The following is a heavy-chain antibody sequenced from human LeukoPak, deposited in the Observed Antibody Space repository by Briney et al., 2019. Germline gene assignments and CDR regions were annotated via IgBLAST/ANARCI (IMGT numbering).Heavy chain of an antibody. CDR3: ARDSIDGYYYFDY. D-gene: IGHD1-1*01. J-gene: IGHJ4*02. V-gene: IGHV1-2*02. Sequence: ASVKVSCKASGYTFTGYYMHWVRQAPGQGLEWMGWINANSGGTSYAQKFQGRVTVTRDTSISTAYMELTRLTSDDTAAYYCARDSIDGYYYFDYWGQGTLVTVSS. CDR2: INANSGGT. CDR1: GYTFTGYY.